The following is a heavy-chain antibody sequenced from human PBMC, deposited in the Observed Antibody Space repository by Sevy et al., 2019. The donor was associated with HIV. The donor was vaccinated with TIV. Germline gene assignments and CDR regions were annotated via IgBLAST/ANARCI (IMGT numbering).Heavy chain of an antibody. V-gene: IGHV1-2*02. J-gene: IGHJ3*02. D-gene: IGHD2-8*01. CDR3: ARGSEVRGSTNSAFEI. Sequence: ASVKVSCKASGYTFTGYYVHWMRQAPGQGLEWMGWVNPEGGDTNYAQNFQGRVTMTRDTSINTAYMELSSLTSDDTVVYYCARGSEVRGSTNSAFEIWGQGTIVTVSS. CDR1: GYTFTGYY. CDR2: VNPEGGDT.